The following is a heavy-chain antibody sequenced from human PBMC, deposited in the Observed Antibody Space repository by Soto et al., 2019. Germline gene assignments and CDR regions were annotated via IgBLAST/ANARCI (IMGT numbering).Heavy chain of an antibody. CDR1: GYTFTRYG. CDR2: INTYNGNT. J-gene: IGHJ6*02. CDR3: AMVDVYVTPSPQDV. D-gene: IGHD3-16*01. V-gene: IGHV1-18*01. Sequence: QVQLVQSGAEVKNPGASVKVSCKASGYTFTRYGIGWARQAPGQGLEWMGWINTYNGNTNYAQNVQGRVTLTTDTPTSTAYMELRSLRSNDPAIYYCAMVDVYVTPSPQDVWAKGPRSSSP.